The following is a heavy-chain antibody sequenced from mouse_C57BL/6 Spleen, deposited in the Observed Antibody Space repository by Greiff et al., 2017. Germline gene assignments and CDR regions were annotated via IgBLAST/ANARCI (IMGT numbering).Heavy chain of an antibody. CDR1: GFTFSSYT. CDR2: ISGGGGNT. D-gene: IGHD2-1*01. V-gene: IGHV5-9*01. CDR3: ARQVTTYDFDY. Sequence: EVKLEESGGGLVKPGGSLKLSCAASGFTFSSYTMSWVRQTPEKRLEWVATISGGGGNTYYPDSVKGRITISSDNAKNTLYLQMSSLRSEDTALYYCARQVTTYDFDYWGQGTTLTVSS. J-gene: IGHJ2*01.